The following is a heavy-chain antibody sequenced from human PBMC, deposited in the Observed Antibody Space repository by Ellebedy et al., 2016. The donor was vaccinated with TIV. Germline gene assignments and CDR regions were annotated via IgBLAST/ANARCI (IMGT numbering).Heavy chain of an antibody. V-gene: IGHV3-53*01. CDR1: GFTVSSNY. Sequence: PGGSLRLSCAASGFTVSSNYMSWVRQAPGKGLEWVSVIYSGGSTYYADSVKGRFTISRDNSKNTLYLQMNSLRAEDTAVYYCARDLVGATRDYWGQGTLVTVSS. J-gene: IGHJ4*02. CDR2: IYSGGST. CDR3: ARDLVGATRDY. D-gene: IGHD1-26*01.